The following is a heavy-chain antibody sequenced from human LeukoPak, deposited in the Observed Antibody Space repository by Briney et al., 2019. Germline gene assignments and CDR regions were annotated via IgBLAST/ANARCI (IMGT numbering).Heavy chain of an antibody. J-gene: IGHJ4*02. CDR1: GITFSGSW. CDR3: ASLSSTDYYFDY. V-gene: IGHV3-48*04. CDR2: ISSSGSTI. Sequence: GGSLRLSCAASGITFSGSWMSWVRQAPGKGLEWVSYISSSGSTIYYADSVKGRFTISRDNAKNSLYLQMNSLRAEDTAVYYCASLSSTDYYFDYWGQGTLVTVSS.